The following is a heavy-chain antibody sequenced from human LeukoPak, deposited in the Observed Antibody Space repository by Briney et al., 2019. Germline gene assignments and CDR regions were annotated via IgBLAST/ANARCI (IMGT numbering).Heavy chain of an antibody. D-gene: IGHD6-6*01. CDR2: IHISGST. Sequence: SETLSLTCTVSGGSIRNYYWNWIRQSAGKGLELIGRIHISGSTNSNPSLKSRVTMSVDTSKNQFSLRLSSVTAADTAVYYCTALVGSSSFISFDYWGQGTLVTVSS. J-gene: IGHJ4*02. CDR1: GGSIRNYY. V-gene: IGHV4-4*07. CDR3: TALVGSSSFISFDY.